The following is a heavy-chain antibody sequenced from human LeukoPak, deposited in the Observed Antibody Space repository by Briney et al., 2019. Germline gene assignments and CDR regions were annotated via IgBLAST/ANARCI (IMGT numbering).Heavy chain of an antibody. Sequence: GGSLRLSCAASGFTFSSYWMSWVRQAPGKGLEWVAKIKQDGSEKYYVDSVKGRFTISRDNSKNTLSLQMNSLRAEDMAVYYCARGSGQWLVEWLSLDYWGQGTLVTVSS. D-gene: IGHD6-19*01. J-gene: IGHJ4*02. CDR3: ARGSGQWLVEWLSLDY. V-gene: IGHV3-7*01. CDR1: GFTFSSYW. CDR2: IKQDGSEK.